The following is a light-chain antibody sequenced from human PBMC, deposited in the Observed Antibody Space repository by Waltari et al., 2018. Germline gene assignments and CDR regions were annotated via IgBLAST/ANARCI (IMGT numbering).Light chain of an antibody. V-gene: IGKV1-39*01. CDR3: QQSYSTPRT. CDR2: DVS. J-gene: IGKJ1*01. CDR1: QSLNTY. Sequence: IQMTQSPPSLSASVGDTVTITCRASQSLNTYLNWYQQKPGKAPKLLIYDVSSLQSGVPSRFSCSGSGTDFTLTISSLQPEDFATYYCQQSYSTPRTFGHGTNVEI.